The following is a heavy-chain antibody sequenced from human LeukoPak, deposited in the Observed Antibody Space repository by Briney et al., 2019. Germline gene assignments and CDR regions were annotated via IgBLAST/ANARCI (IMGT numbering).Heavy chain of an antibody. CDR3: ARDVGSIGYCSSTSCHERFDP. Sequence: ASVKVSCKASGYTFTGYYMHWVRQAPGQGLEWMGWINPNSAGTNYAQKFQGRVTMTRDTSISTAYMELSRLRSDDTAVYYCARDVGSIGYCSSTSCHERFDPWGQGTLVTVSS. D-gene: IGHD2-2*01. CDR2: INPNSAGT. J-gene: IGHJ5*02. V-gene: IGHV1-2*02. CDR1: GYTFTGYY.